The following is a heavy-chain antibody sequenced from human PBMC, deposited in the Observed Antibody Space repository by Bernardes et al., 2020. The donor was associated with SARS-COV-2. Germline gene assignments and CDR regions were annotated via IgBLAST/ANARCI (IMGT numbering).Heavy chain of an antibody. CDR1: GNTFTGYY. CDR3: AGIGIAAFDI. V-gene: IGHV1-2*02. CDR2: INPNSGGT. J-gene: IGHJ3*02. Sequence: ASVKVSCKASGNTFTGYYMHWVRQAPGQGLEWMGWINPNSGGTNYAQKFQDRVTMTGDTSISTAYMELRRLRSDDTAVYFCAGIGIAAFDIWSQGTMVTVSS. D-gene: IGHD6-13*01.